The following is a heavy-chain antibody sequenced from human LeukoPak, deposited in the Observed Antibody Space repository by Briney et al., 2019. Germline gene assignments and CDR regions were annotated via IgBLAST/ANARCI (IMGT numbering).Heavy chain of an antibody. CDR2: IGAYNGNT. CDR1: GYTFTSYG. CDR3: ARDSSLNIAAAGTFDY. V-gene: IGHV1-18*01. D-gene: IGHD6-13*01. J-gene: IGHJ4*02. Sequence: ASVKVSCKASGYTFTSYGISWVRQAPGQGLEWMGWIGAYNGNTNYARKLQGRVTMTTDTSTSTAYMELRSLRSDGTAVYYCARDSSLNIAAAGTFDYWGQGTLVTVSS.